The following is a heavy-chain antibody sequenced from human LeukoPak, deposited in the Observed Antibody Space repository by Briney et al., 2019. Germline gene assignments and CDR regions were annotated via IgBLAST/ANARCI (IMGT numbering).Heavy chain of an antibody. CDR2: ISSNGGST. V-gene: IGHV3-64*01. D-gene: IGHD2-2*02. CDR3: ARDARIVVVPAAIPGYMDV. J-gene: IGHJ6*03. Sequence: GGSLRLSCAASGFTFSSYATHWVRQAPGKGLEYVSAISSNGGSTYYANSVKGRFTISRDNSKNTLYLQMGSLRAEDMAVYYCARDARIVVVPAAIPGYMDVWGKGTTVTVSS. CDR1: GFTFSSYA.